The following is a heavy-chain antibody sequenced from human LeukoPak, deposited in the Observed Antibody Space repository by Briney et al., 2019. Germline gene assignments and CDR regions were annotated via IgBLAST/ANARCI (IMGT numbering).Heavy chain of an antibody. CDR2: IKQDGSKK. CDR1: GFTFSTYW. CDR3: SRDTGCACGTCFSFFDY. V-gene: IGHV3-7*01. Sequence: PGGSLRLSCAASGFTFSTYWMTWVRQAPGKGLEWVANIKQDGSKKYYVDSVKGRFTISRDNAKNSLYLQMDSLRAEDTAVYYCSRDTGCACGTCFSFFDYCGQGTLVTVSS. D-gene: IGHD2-15*01. J-gene: IGHJ4*02.